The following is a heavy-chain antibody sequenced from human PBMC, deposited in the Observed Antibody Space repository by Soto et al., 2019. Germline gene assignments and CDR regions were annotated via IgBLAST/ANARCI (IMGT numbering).Heavy chain of an antibody. D-gene: IGHD6-13*01. Sequence: SQTLSLTCVISGDSVSSNSAAWNWIRQSPSRGLEWLGRTYYRSKWYNDYAVSVKSRITINPDTSKNQFSLQLNSVTPEDTAVYYCARDQRPRYSSSWYASEGFDYWGQGTLVTVSS. CDR1: GDSVSSNSAA. J-gene: IGHJ4*02. V-gene: IGHV6-1*01. CDR2: TYYRSKWYN. CDR3: ARDQRPRYSSSWYASEGFDY.